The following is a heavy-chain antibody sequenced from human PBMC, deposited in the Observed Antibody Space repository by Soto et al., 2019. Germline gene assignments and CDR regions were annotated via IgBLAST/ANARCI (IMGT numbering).Heavy chain of an antibody. J-gene: IGHJ4*02. V-gene: IGHV3-30-3*01. CDR3: ARDYIITWIELWFDY. CDR1: GFTFSSYA. Sequence: QVQLVESGGGVVQPGRSLRLSCAASGFTFSSYAMHWVRQAPGKGLEWVAVISYDGSNKYYADSVKGRFTISRDNSKNTLYLQMNSLRAEDKAVYYCARDYIITWIELWFDYWGQGTLVTVSS. CDR2: ISYDGSNK. D-gene: IGHD5-18*01.